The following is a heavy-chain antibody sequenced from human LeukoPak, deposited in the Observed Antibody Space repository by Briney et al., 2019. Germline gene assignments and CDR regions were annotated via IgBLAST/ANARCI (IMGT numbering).Heavy chain of an antibody. J-gene: IGHJ4*02. CDR2: VSGTSEYI. CDR3: ARWYSSGWYSDY. Sequence: QAGGSLRPSCAASGFSFSTYSMIWVRQAPGKGLEWVSSVSGTSEYIYYADSVRGRFTISRDNAKNTVYLQMNSLRAEDTAVYYCARWYSSGWYSDYWGQGTLVTVSS. CDR1: GFSFSTYS. V-gene: IGHV3-21*06. D-gene: IGHD6-19*01.